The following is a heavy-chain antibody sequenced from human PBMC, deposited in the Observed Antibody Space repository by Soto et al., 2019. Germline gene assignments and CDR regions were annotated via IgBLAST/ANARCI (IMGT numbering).Heavy chain of an antibody. CDR2: ISTGGSTT. CDR1: GFTFSSYN. J-gene: IGHJ4*02. D-gene: IGHD5-18*01. V-gene: IGHV3-48*02. CDR3: ARPLPAMVIDH. Sequence: EVQLVESGGGLVQPGGSLRLSCAASGFTFSSYNMNWVRQAPGKGLEWVSYISTGGSTTYYADSVKGRFTISRDNAKNSLYLQMKSLRDEDTAVYYWARPLPAMVIDHWGQGTLVTVSS.